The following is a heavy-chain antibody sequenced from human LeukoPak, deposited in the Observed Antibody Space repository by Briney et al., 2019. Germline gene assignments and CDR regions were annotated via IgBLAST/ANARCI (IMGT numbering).Heavy chain of an antibody. D-gene: IGHD6-19*01. J-gene: IGHJ3*02. Sequence: GESLKISCKGSGYSFTSYWIGWVRQMPGKGLEWMGIIYPGDSDTRYSPSFQGQATISADKSISTAYLQWSSLKASDTAMYYCARDLAGPYDAFDIWGQGTMVTVSS. V-gene: IGHV5-51*01. CDR3: ARDLAGPYDAFDI. CDR2: IYPGDSDT. CDR1: GYSFTSYW.